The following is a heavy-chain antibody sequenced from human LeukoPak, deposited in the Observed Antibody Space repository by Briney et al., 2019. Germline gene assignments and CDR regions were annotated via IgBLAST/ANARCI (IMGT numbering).Heavy chain of an antibody. V-gene: IGHV3-53*01. D-gene: IGHD4-17*01. CDR3: ARGVATVTTRQYNWFDP. Sequence: GGSLRLSCAASGFTVSSNYMSWVRQAPGKGLEWVSVIYSGGSTYYADSVKGRFTISRDNAKNSLYLQMNSLRAEDTAVYYCARGVATVTTRQYNWFDPWGQGTLVTVSS. J-gene: IGHJ5*02. CDR1: GFTVSSNY. CDR2: IYSGGST.